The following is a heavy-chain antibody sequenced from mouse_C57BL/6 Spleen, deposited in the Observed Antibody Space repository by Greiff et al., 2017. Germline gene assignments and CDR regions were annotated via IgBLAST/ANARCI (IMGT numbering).Heavy chain of an antibody. CDR3: ARRAQAFDY. D-gene: IGHD3-2*02. J-gene: IGHJ2*01. V-gene: IGHV1-69*01. CDR2: IDPSDSYT. CDR1: GYTFTSYW. Sequence: VQLQQPGAELVMPGASVKLSCKASGYTFTSYWMHWVKQRPGQGLEWIGEIDPSDSYTTYNQKFKGKSTLTVDKSSSTAYMQLSSLTSEDSAVYYCARRAQAFDYWGQGTTLTVSS.